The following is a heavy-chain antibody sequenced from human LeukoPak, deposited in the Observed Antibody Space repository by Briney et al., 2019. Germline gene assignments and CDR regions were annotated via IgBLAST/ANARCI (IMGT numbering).Heavy chain of an antibody. Sequence: GGSLRLSCAASGFTFSNYWMHWVRQAPGKGLVWVSRISSDGSNTSYADSVKGRFTICRDNAKNTLYLQMNGLRAEDTAVYYCARTAYSDYSLGFWGQGTLVTVSS. CDR2: ISSDGSNT. D-gene: IGHD5-12*01. J-gene: IGHJ4*02. CDR3: ARTAYSDYSLGF. CDR1: GFTFSNYW. V-gene: IGHV3-74*01.